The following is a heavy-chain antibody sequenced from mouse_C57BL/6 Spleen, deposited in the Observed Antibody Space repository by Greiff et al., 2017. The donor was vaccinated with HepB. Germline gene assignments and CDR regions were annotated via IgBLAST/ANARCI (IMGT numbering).Heavy chain of an antibody. CDR1: GYTFTSYW. D-gene: IGHD1-1*01. V-gene: IGHV1-59*01. CDR2: IDPSDSYT. J-gene: IGHJ4*01. Sequence: VQLQQPGAELVRPGTSVKLSCKASGYTFTSYWMHWVKQRPGQGLEWIGVIDPSDSYTNYNQKFKGKATLTVDTSSSTAYMQLSSLTSEDSAVYHCARDYGSPYYAMDYWGQGTSVTVSS. CDR3: ARDYGSPYYAMDY.